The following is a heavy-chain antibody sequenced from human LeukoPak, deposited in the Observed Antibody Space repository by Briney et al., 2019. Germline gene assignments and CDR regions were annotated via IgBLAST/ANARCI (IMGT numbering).Heavy chain of an antibody. D-gene: IGHD2/OR15-2a*01. J-gene: IGHJ6*04. Sequence: SETLSLTCTVSGGSISGYFWSWIRQPPGKELEWIGYIYYSGSTNYNPSLKSRVTISVDTSKNQFSLKLSSVTAADTAVYFCSRWRVPTTTVSYYGMDVWGKGTTVTVTS. CDR2: IYYSGST. CDR3: SRWRVPTTTVSYYGMDV. CDR1: GGSISGYF. V-gene: IGHV4-59*01.